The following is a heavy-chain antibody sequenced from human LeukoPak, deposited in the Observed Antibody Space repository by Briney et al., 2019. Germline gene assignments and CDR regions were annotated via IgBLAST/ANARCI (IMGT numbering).Heavy chain of an antibody. D-gene: IGHD3-22*01. CDR3: TTGVMRYYYDSSGSLDAFDI. CDR2: IKSKTDGGTT. Sequence: GGSLRLSCAASGLTFSNAWMSWVRQAPGKGLEWVGRIKSKTDGGTTDYAAPVKGRLTISRDDSKNTLYLQMNSLKTEDTAVYYCTTGVMRYYYDSSGSLDAFDIWGQGTMVTVSS. CDR1: GLTFSNAW. V-gene: IGHV3-15*01. J-gene: IGHJ3*02.